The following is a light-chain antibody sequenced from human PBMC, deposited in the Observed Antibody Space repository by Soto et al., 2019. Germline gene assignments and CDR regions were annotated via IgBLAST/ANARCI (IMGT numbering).Light chain of an antibody. CDR1: RSNIETNS. CDR2: FNN. Sequence: QSVLTQPPSASGTPGQRVTISCSGSRSNIETNSVNWYQQLPGTAPKLLIYFNNQRPSGVPDRFSGSKSGTSAPLAISGLQSEDEADYYCAAWDDGLNGVVFGGGTKLTVL. CDR3: AAWDDGLNGVV. V-gene: IGLV1-44*01. J-gene: IGLJ3*02.